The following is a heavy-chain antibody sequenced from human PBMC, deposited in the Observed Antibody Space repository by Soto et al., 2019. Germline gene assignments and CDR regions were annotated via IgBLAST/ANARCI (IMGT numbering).Heavy chain of an antibody. D-gene: IGHD3-22*01. V-gene: IGHV4-34*01. CDR1: GGSFSGYY. J-gene: IGHJ4*02. Sequence: SETLSLTCAVYGGSFSGYYWSWIRQPPGKGLEWIGEINHSGSTNYNPSLKSRVTISVDTSKNQFSLKLSSVPAADTAVYYCARGGVSSGYYYDFDYWGQGTLVTVS. CDR3: ARGGVSSGYYYDFDY. CDR2: INHSGST.